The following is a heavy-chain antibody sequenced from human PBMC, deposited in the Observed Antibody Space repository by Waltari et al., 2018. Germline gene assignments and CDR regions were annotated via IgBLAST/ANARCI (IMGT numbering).Heavy chain of an antibody. CDR2: MNPNSGNT. J-gene: IGHJ4*02. CDR3: ARGMVDYYYDSSGFIGTFDY. CDR1: GYTFTSYD. V-gene: IGHV1-8*01. D-gene: IGHD3-22*01. Sequence: QVQLVQSGAEVKKPGASVKVSCKASGYTFTSYDINWVRQATGHGIEWMGWMNPNSGNTGYAQKFQGRVTMTRNTSISTAYMELSSLRSEDTAVYYCARGMVDYYYDSSGFIGTFDYWGQGTLVTVSS.